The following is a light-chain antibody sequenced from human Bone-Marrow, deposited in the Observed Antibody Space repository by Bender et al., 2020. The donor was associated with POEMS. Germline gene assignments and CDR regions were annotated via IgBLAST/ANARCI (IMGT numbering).Light chain of an antibody. V-gene: IGLV3-1*01. CDR3: QAWDTYSLI. Sequence: SYEVTQPPSVSVSPGQTASITCSGDDLGDKYVAWYQQKPGQSPVLVIYQDTKRPSGIPERFSGSNSGNTATLTISGTQAMGEADYYCQAWDTYSLIFGGGTKLTVL. J-gene: IGLJ2*01. CDR1: DLGDKY. CDR2: QDT.